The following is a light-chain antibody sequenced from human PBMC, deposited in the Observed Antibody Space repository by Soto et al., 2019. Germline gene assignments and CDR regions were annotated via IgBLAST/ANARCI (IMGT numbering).Light chain of an antibody. J-gene: IGKJ4*01. CDR2: DAS. V-gene: IGKV3-11*01. Sequence: ETVLTQSPATLSLSPGEGASLSCRASHSVSTYLAWYQQKPGQAPRLLIYDASNRTTGIPARFSGSGSGTDFTPTISSLEPEDSAVYYCQQHTNWPLTFGGGTKV. CDR1: HSVSTY. CDR3: QQHTNWPLT.